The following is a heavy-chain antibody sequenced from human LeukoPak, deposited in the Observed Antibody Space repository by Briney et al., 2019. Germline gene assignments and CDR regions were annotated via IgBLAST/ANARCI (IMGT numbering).Heavy chain of an antibody. V-gene: IGHV3-7*01. D-gene: IGHD3-9*01. Sequence: GGSLRLSCAASGFTFSSYWMSWVRQAPGKGLEWVANIKQDGSEKYYVDSVKGRFTIPRDNAKNSLYLQMNSLRAEDTAVYYCARSLYYDILTGYYRGGDYWGQGTLVTVSS. CDR1: GFTFSSYW. J-gene: IGHJ4*02. CDR2: IKQDGSEK. CDR3: ARSLYYDILTGYYRGGDY.